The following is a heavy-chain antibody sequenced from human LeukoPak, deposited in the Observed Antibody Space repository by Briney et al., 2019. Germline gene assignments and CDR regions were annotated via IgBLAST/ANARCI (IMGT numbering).Heavy chain of an antibody. CDR2: IYISGST. V-gene: IGHV4-4*07. CDR1: GASISSYY. CDR3: ARDDVDTPTFDH. D-gene: IGHD5-18*01. Sequence: SETLSLTCTVSGASISSYYWSWIRQPAGKGPEWIGRIYISGSTDYNPSLKSRVTISKDTSKNQLSLKVRSVTAADTAVYYCARDDVDTPTFDHWGQGILVTVSS. J-gene: IGHJ4*02.